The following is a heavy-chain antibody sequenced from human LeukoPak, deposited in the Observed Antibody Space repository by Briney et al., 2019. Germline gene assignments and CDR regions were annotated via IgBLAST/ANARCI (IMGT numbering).Heavy chain of an antibody. D-gene: IGHD3-9*01. CDR2: IYYSGST. CDR1: GGSISSGDYY. J-gene: IGHJ4*02. Sequence: PSQTLSLTCTVSGGSISSGDYYWSWIRQPPGTGLEWIGYIYYSGSTYYNPSLKSRVTISVDASKNQFSLKLSSVTAADTAVYYCARLSTPPASLRYFDWLPDGTVRRLPNYFDYWGQGTLVTVSS. V-gene: IGHV4-30-4*01. CDR3: ARLSTPPASLRYFDWLPDGTVRRLPNYFDY.